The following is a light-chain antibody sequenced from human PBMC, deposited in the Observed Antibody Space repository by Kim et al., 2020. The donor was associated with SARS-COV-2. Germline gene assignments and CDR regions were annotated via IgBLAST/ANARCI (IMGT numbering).Light chain of an antibody. CDR1: TSDIGDDKY. V-gene: IGLV2-14*03. J-gene: IGLJ2*01. Sequence: SITISCTGTTSDIGDDKYVSWYQHHPGKAPKLIIFAVNDRPSGVSDRFSGSKSGNTASLTISGLQDDDEAVYYCSSYSRSGSLYVIFGGGTQLTVL. CDR3: SSYSRSGSLYVI. CDR2: AVN.